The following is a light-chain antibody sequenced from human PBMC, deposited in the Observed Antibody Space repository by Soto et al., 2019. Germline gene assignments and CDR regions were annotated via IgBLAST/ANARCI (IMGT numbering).Light chain of an antibody. J-gene: IGKJ1*01. Sequence: DIQMTQSPSLLSASVGDTVTITCRASQTISGWLAWYQQKPGKAPKLLIFDASTLESGVPSRFSGSGSGTTFTLTISSLQTDDFATYYCQHYNSYSEAFGQGTKVDIK. CDR1: QTISGW. V-gene: IGKV1-5*01. CDR2: DAS. CDR3: QHYNSYSEA.